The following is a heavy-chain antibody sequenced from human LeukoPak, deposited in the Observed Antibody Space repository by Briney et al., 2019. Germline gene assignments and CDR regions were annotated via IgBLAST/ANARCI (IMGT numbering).Heavy chain of an antibody. V-gene: IGHV3-30*18. D-gene: IGHD7-27*01. CDR2: ISYDGINK. CDR1: GFTFSSYG. Sequence: GRSLRLSCAASGFTFSSYGMFWVRQAPGEGLEWVAVISYDGINKYYADSVKGRFTISRDNSKNTLYLQMNSLRAEDTAVYYCAEASLDTDWGVFDYWGQGTLVTVSS. CDR3: AEASLDTDWGVFDY. J-gene: IGHJ4*02.